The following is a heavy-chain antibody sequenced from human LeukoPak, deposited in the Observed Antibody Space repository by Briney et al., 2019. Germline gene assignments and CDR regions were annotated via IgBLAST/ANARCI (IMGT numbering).Heavy chain of an antibody. CDR2: ISYDGSNK. J-gene: IGHJ4*02. CDR1: GFTFSSYA. V-gene: IGHV3-30-3*01. D-gene: IGHD6-6*01. CDR3: ARDRGGYSSSSLDY. Sequence: GGSLRLSCAASGFTFSSYAMHWVRQAPGKGLEWVAVISYDGSNKYYADSVKGRFTISRDNSKNTLYLQMNSLRAEDTAVYYCARDRGGYSSSSLDYWGQGTLVTVSS.